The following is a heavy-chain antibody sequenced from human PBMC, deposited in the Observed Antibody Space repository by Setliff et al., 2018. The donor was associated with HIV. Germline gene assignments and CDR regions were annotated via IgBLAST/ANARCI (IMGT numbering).Heavy chain of an antibody. CDR3: ARVRERITMIVVVPDAFDI. CDR1: GGTFSSYA. J-gene: IGHJ3*02. CDR2: IIPIFGTA. Sequence: SVKVSCKASGGTFSSYAISWVRQAPGQGLEWMGGIIPIFGTANYAQKFQGRVTITADESTSTAYMELSSLRSEDTAVYYCARVRERITMIVVVPDAFDIWGRGTMVTVSS. D-gene: IGHD3-22*01. V-gene: IGHV1-69*13.